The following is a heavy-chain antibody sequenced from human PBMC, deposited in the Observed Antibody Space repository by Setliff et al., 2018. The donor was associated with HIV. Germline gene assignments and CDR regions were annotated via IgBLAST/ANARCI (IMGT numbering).Heavy chain of an antibody. V-gene: IGHV1-24*01. CDR2: FDPEDGET. D-gene: IGHD5-18*01. CDR1: GYTLTELS. CDR3: ATVRYGPGYSYAQDAFDI. Sequence: ASVKVSCKVSGYTLTELSRHWVRQAPGKGLEWMGGFDPEDGETIYAQKFQGRVTMTEDTSTDTAYMELSSLRSEDTAVYYCATVRYGPGYSYAQDAFDIWGQGTMVT. J-gene: IGHJ3*02.